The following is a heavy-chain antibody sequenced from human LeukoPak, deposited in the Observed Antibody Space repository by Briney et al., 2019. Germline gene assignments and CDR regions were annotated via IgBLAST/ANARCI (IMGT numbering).Heavy chain of an antibody. V-gene: IGHV3-23*01. CDR3: AKVLDSSRYWYFDL. CDR2: ISGSGAYT. CDR1: GFTVSTNY. Sequence: GGSLRLSCAASGFTVSTNYMTWVRQAPGKGLEWVSAISGSGAYTYHEDSVKGRFTISRDNSKNTLYLQMNSLRAEDTAVYYCAKVLDSSRYWYFDLWGRGTLVTVSS. D-gene: IGHD6-6*01. J-gene: IGHJ2*01.